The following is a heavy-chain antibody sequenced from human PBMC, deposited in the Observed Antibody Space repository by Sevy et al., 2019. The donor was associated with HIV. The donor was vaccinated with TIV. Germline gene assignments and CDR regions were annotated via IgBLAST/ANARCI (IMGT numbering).Heavy chain of an antibody. CDR2: IWNDMTNK. V-gene: IGHV3-33*01. J-gene: IGHJ3*02. Sequence: GGSLRLSCVASGFTLRNYGMHWVRQAPGKGLEWVATIWNDMTNKYYADSAKGRFTISRDNSKNTLYLQMNSLRAEATALYYWASRPNNYYDRGGYSGDDAFDIWGQGTMVTVSS. D-gene: IGHD3-22*01. CDR3: ASRPNNYYDRGGYSGDDAFDI. CDR1: GFTLRNYG.